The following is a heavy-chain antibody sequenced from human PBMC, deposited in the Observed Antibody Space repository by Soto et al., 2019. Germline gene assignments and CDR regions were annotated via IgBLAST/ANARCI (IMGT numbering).Heavy chain of an antibody. CDR1: GGSISSGGYY. V-gene: IGHV4-61*08. D-gene: IGHD6-13*01. J-gene: IGHJ5*02. CDR3: ASTYSSSWYVWFDP. CDR2: IYYSGST. Sequence: SETLSLTCTVSGGSISSGGYYWSWIRQHPGKGLEWIGYIYYSGSTNYNPSLKSRVTISVDTSKNQFSLKLSSVTAADTAVYYCASTYSSSWYVWFDPWGQGTLVTVSS.